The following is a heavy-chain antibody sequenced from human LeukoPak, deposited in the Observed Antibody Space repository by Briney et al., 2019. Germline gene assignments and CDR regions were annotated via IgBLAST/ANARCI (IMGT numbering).Heavy chain of an antibody. J-gene: IGHJ4*02. D-gene: IGHD6-19*01. V-gene: IGHV3-48*02. CDR1: GFTLSDYN. Sequence: GGSLRLSCAASGFTLSDYNMNWVRQAPGKGLEWVSYISSSSSTMHYADSVRGRFTISRDNAKNSLYLQMNSLRDDDTAVYYCARGVSRYISGWHFDYWGRGTLVTVSS. CDR3: ARGVSRYISGWHFDY. CDR2: ISSSSSTM.